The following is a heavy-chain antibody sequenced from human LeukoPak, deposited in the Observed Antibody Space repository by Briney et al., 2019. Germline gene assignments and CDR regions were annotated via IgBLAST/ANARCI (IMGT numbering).Heavy chain of an antibody. CDR3: AKDIAAADTSGAFDI. CDR2: ISGNGDIT. Sequence: PGGSLRLSCAASGFTFSNHGMNWVRQAPGKGLEWVSGISGNGDITYYADSVKGRFTISRDNAKNSLYLQMNSLRAEDMALYYCAKDIAAADTSGAFDIWGQGTMVTVSS. CDR1: GFTFSNHG. D-gene: IGHD6-13*01. V-gene: IGHV3-23*01. J-gene: IGHJ3*02.